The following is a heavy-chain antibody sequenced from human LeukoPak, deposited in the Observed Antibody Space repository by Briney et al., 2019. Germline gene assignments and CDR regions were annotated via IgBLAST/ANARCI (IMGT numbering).Heavy chain of an antibody. CDR1: GGSISSGDYY. CDR3: ARDYGDYWFDP. D-gene: IGHD4-17*01. CDR2: IYYSGST. J-gene: IGHJ5*02. V-gene: IGHV4-30-4*08. Sequence: SETLSLTCTVSGGSISSGDYYWSWIRQPPGKGLEWIGYIYYSGSTYYNPSLKSRVTISVDTSKNQFSLKMSSVTAADTAVYYCARDYGDYWFDPWGQGTLVTVSS.